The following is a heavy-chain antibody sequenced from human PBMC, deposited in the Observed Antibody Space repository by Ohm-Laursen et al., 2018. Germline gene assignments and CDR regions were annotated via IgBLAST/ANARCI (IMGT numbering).Heavy chain of an antibody. CDR1: GYTFTDYY. CDR2: INPKRGGT. J-gene: IGHJ4*02. D-gene: IGHD2-15*01. Sequence: SVKVSCKASGYTFTDYYMHWVRQAPGQGLEWMGWINPKRGGTKYAQKFHGRLTMTRDTSISTAYMELNRLTSDDTAEYYCASQIYNDYSSFDYWGQGTLVTVSS. V-gene: IGHV1-2*02. CDR3: ASQIYNDYSSFDY.